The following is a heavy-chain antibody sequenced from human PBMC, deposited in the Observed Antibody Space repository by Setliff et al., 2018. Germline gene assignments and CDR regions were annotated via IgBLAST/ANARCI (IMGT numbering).Heavy chain of an antibody. CDR2: VYHSGTA. D-gene: IGHD1-1*01. CDR1: GGPFSGAS. Sequence: SETLSLTCTVSGGPFSGASIWSWIRQPPGKGLEFIGYVYHSGTAKYDPSLESRAIMSVDASKNEISLKLKSVTAADTAVYYCAKGGTYRYFDFWGQGAPVTVSS. J-gene: IGHJ4*02. CDR3: AKGGTYRYFDF. V-gene: IGHV4-59*01.